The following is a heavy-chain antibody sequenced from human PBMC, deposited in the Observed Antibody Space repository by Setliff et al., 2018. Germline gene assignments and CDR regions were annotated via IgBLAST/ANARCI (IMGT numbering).Heavy chain of an antibody. J-gene: IGHJ4*02. CDR3: ATEKFPGDWGDY. CDR2: ISVYNGKT. V-gene: IGHV1-18*01. D-gene: IGHD2-21*01. Sequence: GASVKVSCKASGGTFSISSISWVRQAPGQGLEWMGWISVYNGKTKYAQKFQGRVTMTTDTSTRTAYMEVTSLRSDDTAVYYCATEKFPGDWGDYWGQGTLVTVSS. CDR1: GGTFSISS.